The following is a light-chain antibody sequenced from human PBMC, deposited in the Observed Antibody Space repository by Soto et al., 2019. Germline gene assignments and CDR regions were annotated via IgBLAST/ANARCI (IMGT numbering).Light chain of an antibody. CDR3: QQYRNSPRT. Sequence: EIVLKPSPGTLSLPPGERATLSCRASQSVSSSYLAWYQPKPGQAPMLLVDGASSRATGIPDRFIGRGAGTHVIIIISRLEPEDFAVYDCQQYRNSPRTVGQGAQV. CDR1: QSVSSSY. CDR2: GAS. V-gene: IGKV3-20*01. J-gene: IGKJ1*01.